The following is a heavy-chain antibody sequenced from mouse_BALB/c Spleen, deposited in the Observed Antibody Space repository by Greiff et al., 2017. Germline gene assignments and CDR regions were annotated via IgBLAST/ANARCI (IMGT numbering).Heavy chain of an antibody. D-gene: IGHD2-14*01. CDR2: IWSGGST. CDR3: ARKGQYGYDGFAY. CDR1: GFSLTSYG. J-gene: IGHJ3*01. V-gene: IGHV2-2*02. Sequence: VQLLQSGPGLVQPSQSLSITCTVSGFSLTSYGVHWVRQSPGKGLEWLGVIWSGGSTDYNAAFISRLSISKDNSKSQVFFKMNSLQANDTAIYYCARKGQYGYDGFAYWGQGTLVTVSA.